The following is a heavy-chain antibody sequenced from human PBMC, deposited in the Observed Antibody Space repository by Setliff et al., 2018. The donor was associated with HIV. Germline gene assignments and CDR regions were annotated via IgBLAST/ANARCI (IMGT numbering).Heavy chain of an antibody. V-gene: IGHV3-21*01. J-gene: IGHJ4*02. Sequence: GGSLRLSCAASGFTFSSYSMNWVRQAPGKGLEWVSYISSSSSYTHYADSVKGRFTISRDNAKNSLYLQMNSLRAEDTAAYYCARDLAEMDFFDSWGQGTLVTVSS. CDR2: ISSSSSYT. CDR1: GFTFSSYS. CDR3: ARDLAEMDFFDS.